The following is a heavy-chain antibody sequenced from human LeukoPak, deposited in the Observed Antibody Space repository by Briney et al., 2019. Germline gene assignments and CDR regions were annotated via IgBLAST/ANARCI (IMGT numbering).Heavy chain of an antibody. CDR2: IYYTGST. Sequence: SETLSVTCTVSGGSISCYYWSWIRPPPGTGLEGIGYIYYTGSTNYTPPLKSGVSISVDTSKNQLSLKLSSVTAADTAVYYCARAKTYGLSPAYYFDYWGQGTLVTVSS. V-gene: IGHV4-59*01. D-gene: IGHD3-10*01. J-gene: IGHJ4*02. CDR3: ARAKTYGLSPAYYFDY. CDR1: GGSISCYY.